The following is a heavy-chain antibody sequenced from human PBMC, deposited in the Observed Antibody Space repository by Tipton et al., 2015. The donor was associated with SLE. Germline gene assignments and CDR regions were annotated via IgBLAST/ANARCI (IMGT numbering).Heavy chain of an antibody. V-gene: IGHV4-34*01. Sequence: TLSLTCAVYGGSFSGYYWSWIRQPPGKGLEWIGEINHSGSTNYNPSLKSRVTISVDTSKNQFSRKLSSVTAADTAVYYCASVNYGGYWGQGPLVTVSS. D-gene: IGHD1-7*01. CDR2: INHSGST. J-gene: IGHJ4*02. CDR3: ASVNYGGY. CDR1: GGSFSGYY.